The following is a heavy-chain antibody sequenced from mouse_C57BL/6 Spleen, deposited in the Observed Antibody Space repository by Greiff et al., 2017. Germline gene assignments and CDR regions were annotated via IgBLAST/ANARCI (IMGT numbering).Heavy chain of an antibody. CDR3: ARGNYYGSSYGYFDV. V-gene: IGHV1-47*01. J-gene: IGHJ1*03. CDR1: GYTFTTYP. D-gene: IGHD1-1*01. Sequence: QVQLQQSGAELVKPGASVKMSCKASGYTFTTYPIEWMKQNHGKSLEWIGNFHPYNDDTKYNEKFKGKATLTVEKSSSTVYFELSRLTSDDSAVYYCARGNYYGSSYGYFDVWGTGTTVTVSS. CDR2: FHPYNDDT.